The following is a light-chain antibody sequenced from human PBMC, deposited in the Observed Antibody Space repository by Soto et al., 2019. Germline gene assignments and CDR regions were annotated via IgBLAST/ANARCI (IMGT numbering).Light chain of an antibody. CDR2: EGS. CDR3: CSYAGSSTYV. Sequence: QSVLTQPASVSGSPGQSITISCTGTSSDVGSYNLVSWYQQHPGKAPKLMIYEGSKRPSGVSNRFSGSKSGNTASLTISGLQAEEDADYYCCSYAGSSTYVFGTGTKPTVL. J-gene: IGLJ1*01. CDR1: SSDVGSYNL. V-gene: IGLV2-23*01.